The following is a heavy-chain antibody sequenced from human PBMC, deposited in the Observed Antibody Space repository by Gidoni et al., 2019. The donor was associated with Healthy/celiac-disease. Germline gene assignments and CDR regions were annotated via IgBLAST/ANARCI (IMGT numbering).Heavy chain of an antibody. CDR1: GGFFSGYY. Sequence: VPLQQWGAGLLKPSETLSLTCAVYGGFFSGYYWSWIRQPPGKGLEWIGEINHSGSTNYNPSLKSRVTISVDTSKNQFSLKLSSVTAADTAVYYCARGPLGYCSSTSCRLFDPWGQGTLVTVSS. J-gene: IGHJ5*02. V-gene: IGHV4-34*01. CDR3: ARGPLGYCSSTSCRLFDP. D-gene: IGHD2-2*01. CDR2: INHSGST.